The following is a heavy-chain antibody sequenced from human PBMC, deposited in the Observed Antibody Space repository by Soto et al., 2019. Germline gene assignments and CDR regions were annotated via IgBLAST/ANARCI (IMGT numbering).Heavy chain of an antibody. CDR2: IVVGSGNT. CDR3: ARDTGGGWGWLDP. CDR1: GFTFTSSA. Sequence: GASVKVSCKASGFTFTSSAVQWVRQARGQRLEWIGWIVVGSGNTNYAQKFQERVTITRDMSTSTAYMELSSVTAADTAVYYCARDTGGGWGWLDPWGQGALVTVSS. V-gene: IGHV1-58*01. J-gene: IGHJ5*02. D-gene: IGHD2-8*02.